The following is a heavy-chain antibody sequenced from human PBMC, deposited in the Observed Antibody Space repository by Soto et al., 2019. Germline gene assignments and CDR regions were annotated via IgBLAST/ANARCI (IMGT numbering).Heavy chain of an antibody. V-gene: IGHV4-30-4*01. CDR3: ARVPEYSVYEMANWFDF. D-gene: IGHD5-12*01. J-gene: IGHJ5*01. CDR1: GGTLSRPEYY. Sequence: SATQSLTCPVSGGTLSRPEYYWNWISPPAGKGLEWIGCIYYSGDTSYNPSLKSRLTISMDTSKNQFSLKLTSVTAADTALYYGARVPEYSVYEMANWFDFWGQGTLVIV. CDR2: IYYSGDT.